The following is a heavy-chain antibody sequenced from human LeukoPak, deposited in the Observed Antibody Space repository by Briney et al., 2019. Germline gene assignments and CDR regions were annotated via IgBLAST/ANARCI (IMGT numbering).Heavy chain of an antibody. CDR3: AKDIGPLTYDYDTSAYSGAFEY. CDR2: ISWNSGSI. J-gene: IGHJ4*02. V-gene: IGHV3-9*01. D-gene: IGHD3-22*01. Sequence: GRSLRLSCAASGFTFDDYAMHWVRQAPGRGLEWVSGISWNSGSIGYADSVKGRFTISRDNAKNSLYLQMNSLRAEDTALYYCAKDIGPLTYDYDTSAYSGAFEYWGQGTLVTVSS. CDR1: GFTFDDYA.